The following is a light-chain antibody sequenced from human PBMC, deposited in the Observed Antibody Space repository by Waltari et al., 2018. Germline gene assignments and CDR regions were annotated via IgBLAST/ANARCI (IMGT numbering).Light chain of an antibody. Sequence: EIVMTQSPATLSVSPGERATLSCRASQSVSNNLAWYQQKPGQAPRPLIYGASTRATGIPARFSGSGSGTEFTLTISSLQSEDFAVYYCQQYNNWPRTFGQGTKVEIK. V-gene: IGKV3-15*01. J-gene: IGKJ1*01. CDR2: GAS. CDR3: QQYNNWPRT. CDR1: QSVSNN.